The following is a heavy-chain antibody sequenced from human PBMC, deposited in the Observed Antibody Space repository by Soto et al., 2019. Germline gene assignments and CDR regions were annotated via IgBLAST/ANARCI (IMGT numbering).Heavy chain of an antibody. D-gene: IGHD4-17*01. CDR1: GDSISNSNW. V-gene: IGHV4-4*02. Sequence: QVQLQESGPGLVKPSGTLSLTCAVSGDSISNSNWWSWVRQPPGKGLEWIGEIYHSGSSNYNPSLKSRVAISVDKSKHQFSLKLTSMTAADTAVYYCAANLSTVYFDYWGQGTLVTVSS. J-gene: IGHJ4*02. CDR2: IYHSGSS. CDR3: AANLSTVYFDY.